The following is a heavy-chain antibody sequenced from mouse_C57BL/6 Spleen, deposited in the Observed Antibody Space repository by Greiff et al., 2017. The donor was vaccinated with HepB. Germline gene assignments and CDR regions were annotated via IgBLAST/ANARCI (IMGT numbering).Heavy chain of an antibody. D-gene: IGHD1-1*01. CDR1: GYTFTDYN. CDR3: ARNYGSSSYYYAMDY. V-gene: IGHV1-22*01. CDR2: INPNNGGT. Sequence: EVQLVESGPELVKPGASVKMSCKASGYTFTDYNMHWVKQSHGKSLEWIGYINPNNGGTSYNQKFKGKATLTVNKSSSTAYMELRSLTSEDSAVYYCARNYGSSSYYYAMDYWGQGTSVTVSS. J-gene: IGHJ4*01.